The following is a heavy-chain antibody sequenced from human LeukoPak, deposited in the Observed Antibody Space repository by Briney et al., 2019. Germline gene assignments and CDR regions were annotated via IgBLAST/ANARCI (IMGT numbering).Heavy chain of an antibody. Sequence: GGSLRLSCAASGFTFDDYGMSWVRQPPGKGLEWVSGINWNGGSTGYADSVKGRFTISRDNSKNTLYLQMNRLVTEDTAVYYCAKARSGGSWTFDIWGQGTMVIVSS. D-gene: IGHD1-26*01. CDR2: INWNGGST. J-gene: IGHJ3*02. CDR1: GFTFDDYG. CDR3: AKARSGGSWTFDI. V-gene: IGHV3-20*04.